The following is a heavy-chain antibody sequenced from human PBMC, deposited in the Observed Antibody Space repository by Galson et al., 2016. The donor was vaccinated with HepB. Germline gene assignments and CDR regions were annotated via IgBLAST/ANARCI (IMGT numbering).Heavy chain of an antibody. Sequence: VRQAPGQGLEWVAVFWFDGTYRSHAASVTGRFTVYRESSKNTVHLQMNSLRAEDTAVYDCARVGGYLPWFGELVESSYYFVMDDWGQGTPVIVSS. CDR3: ARVGGYLPWFGELVESSYYFVMDD. CDR2: FWFDGTYR. J-gene: IGHJ6*02. D-gene: IGHD3-10*01. V-gene: IGHV3-33*01.